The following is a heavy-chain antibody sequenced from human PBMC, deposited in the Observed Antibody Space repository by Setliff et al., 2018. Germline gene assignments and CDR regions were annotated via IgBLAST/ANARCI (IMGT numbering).Heavy chain of an antibody. CDR1: GGTFSDYY. CDR3: ARAFIVAPTLFFRRRKGNYMDV. V-gene: IGHV4-34*01. CDR2: INHRGST. J-gene: IGHJ6*03. D-gene: IGHD2-21*01. Sequence: SETLSLTCAAYGGTFSDYYWTWIRQPPGKGLEWVGEINHRGSTSYNPSLMSRVTISVDTSKNQFSLKLNSVTAADTAVYYCARAFIVAPTLFFRRRKGNYMDVWGKGTTVTVSS.